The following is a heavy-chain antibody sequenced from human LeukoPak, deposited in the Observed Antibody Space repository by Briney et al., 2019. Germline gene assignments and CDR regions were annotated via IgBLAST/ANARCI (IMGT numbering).Heavy chain of an antibody. Sequence: GGSLRLSCAASGFTFSNYWMTWVRQSPGKGLEWVANINLDGSQRYYVDSVKGRFTVSRDSAENSLYLQMNSLRAEDTAVYYCLRAGGSGSYEYDDYWGQGTLVTVSS. CDR2: INLDGSQR. J-gene: IGHJ4*02. D-gene: IGHD3-10*01. CDR1: GFTFSNYW. V-gene: IGHV3-7*01. CDR3: LRAGGSGSYEYDDY.